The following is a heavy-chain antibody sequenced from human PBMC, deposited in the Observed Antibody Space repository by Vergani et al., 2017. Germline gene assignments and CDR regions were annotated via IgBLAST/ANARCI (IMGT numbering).Heavy chain of an antibody. Sequence: EVQLVQSGAEVKKPGESLRISCKGSGYSFTSYWISWVRQMPGKGLEWMGRIDPSDSYTNYSPSFQGHVTISADKSISTAYLQWSSLKASDTAMYYCATYHVPYSGYRTPYDDDAFDIWGQGTMVTVSS. CDR3: ATYHVPYSGYRTPYDDDAFDI. D-gene: IGHD3-22*01. J-gene: IGHJ3*02. V-gene: IGHV5-10-1*01. CDR1: GYSFTSYW. CDR2: IDPSDSYT.